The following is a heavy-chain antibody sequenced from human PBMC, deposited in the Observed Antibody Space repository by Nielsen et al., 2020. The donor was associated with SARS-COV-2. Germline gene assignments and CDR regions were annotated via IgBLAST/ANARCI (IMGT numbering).Heavy chain of an antibody. Sequence: GGSLRLSCAASGFTFSSYWMSWVRQAPGKGLEWVANINQDGREKFHADSVKGRFTISRDNAKNSLYLYMSSLRVEDAAVYYCARDGGYWGRGTLVTVSS. CDR3: ARDGGY. V-gene: IGHV3-7*03. J-gene: IGHJ4*02. CDR2: INQDGREK. CDR1: GFTFSSYW.